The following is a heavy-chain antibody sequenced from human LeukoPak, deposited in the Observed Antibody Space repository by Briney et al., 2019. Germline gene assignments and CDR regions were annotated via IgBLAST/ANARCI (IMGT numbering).Heavy chain of an antibody. Sequence: PSETLSLTCSVSGDSISTYHWNWIRKPPGMGLEWIAFMQSSGNSNYNPSLKSRVTMFVDTSKNQFVLNLRSVTAADTAVYYCARDKRHSYGRYFDHWGQGMLVTVSS. V-gene: IGHV4-59*01. CDR2: MQSSGNS. D-gene: IGHD5-18*01. J-gene: IGHJ4*02. CDR3: ARDKRHSYGRYFDH. CDR1: GDSISTYH.